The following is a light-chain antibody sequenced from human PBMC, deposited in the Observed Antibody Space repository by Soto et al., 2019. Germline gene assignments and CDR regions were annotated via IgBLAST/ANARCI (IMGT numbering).Light chain of an antibody. CDR2: AAS. CDR3: QTYNLAPRT. CDR1: QGIIDY. J-gene: IGKJ1*01. V-gene: IGKV1-27*01. Sequence: DIQMTQSPSSLSASVGDRVTITCRASQGIIDYLAWYQQKPVKAPKLLIYAASTLKSGVPSRFSVSGAGTDFTLTISSRQSADVVTYCSQTYNLAPRTFGQGTKVEIK.